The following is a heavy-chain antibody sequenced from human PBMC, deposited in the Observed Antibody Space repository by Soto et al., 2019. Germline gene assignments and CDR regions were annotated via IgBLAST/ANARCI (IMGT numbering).Heavy chain of an antibody. V-gene: IGHV3-23*01. CDR1: GFTFSNYA. D-gene: IGHD6-13*01. J-gene: IGHJ4*02. CDR3: AKDQGSSWYEIDY. Sequence: EVQLLESGGGLVQPGGSLRLSCAASGFTFSNYAVTWVRQAPGKGLEWVSTISGSGGSTYYADSVKGRFTISRDNSKTTRYLQMTSLRAEDTAVYYCAKDQGSSWYEIDYWGQGTLVTVSS. CDR2: ISGSGGST.